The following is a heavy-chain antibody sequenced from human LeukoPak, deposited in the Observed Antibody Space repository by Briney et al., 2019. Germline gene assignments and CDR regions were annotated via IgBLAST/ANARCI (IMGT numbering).Heavy chain of an antibody. J-gene: IGHJ4*02. CDR3: ARAQPYHSSGSYFYYFDY. CDR2: MYSGGST. CDR1: GFTVSSNY. Sequence: GGSLRLSCAASGFTVSSNYMSWVRQAPGKGLEWVSVMYSGGSTSYADSVKGRFTISRDISKNTLYLQMNSLRADDTAVYYCARAQPYHSSGSYFYYFDYWGQGALVTASS. D-gene: IGHD3-22*01. V-gene: IGHV3-53*01.